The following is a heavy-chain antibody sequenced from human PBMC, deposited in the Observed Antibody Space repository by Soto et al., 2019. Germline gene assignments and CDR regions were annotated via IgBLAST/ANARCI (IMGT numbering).Heavy chain of an antibody. CDR3: ARTSYDSSGTAADP. V-gene: IGHV4-31*03. CDR1: GGSISSGGYY. J-gene: IGHJ5*02. Sequence: QVQLQESGPGLVKPSQTLSLTCTVSGGSISSGGYYWSWIRQHPGKGLEWIGYIYYSGSTYYNPPLQRRVTISVDTSKNQFSLKLSSVTAADTAVYYCARTSYDSSGTAADPWGQGTLVTVSS. D-gene: IGHD3-22*01. CDR2: IYYSGST.